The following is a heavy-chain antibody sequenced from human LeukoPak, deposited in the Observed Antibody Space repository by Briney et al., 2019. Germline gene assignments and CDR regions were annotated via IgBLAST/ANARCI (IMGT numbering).Heavy chain of an antibody. CDR1: GGSISSYY. V-gene: IGHV4-59*01. CDR3: ASDVLYPRNDAFDI. CDR2: IYYRGST. D-gene: IGHD2-2*02. Sequence: SETLSLTCTVSGGSISSYYGSWIRQPPGKGLEWIAYIYYRGSTNYNPSLKSRVTISLDTSKNQFSLKLSSVAAADTAVYSCASDVLYPRNDAFDIWGQGTMVTVSS. J-gene: IGHJ3*02.